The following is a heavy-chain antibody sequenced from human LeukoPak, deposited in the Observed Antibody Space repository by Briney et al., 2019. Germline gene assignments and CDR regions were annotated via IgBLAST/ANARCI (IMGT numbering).Heavy chain of an antibody. CDR3: ARGGRRITMIVVVSDAFDI. CDR2: IYYSGST. J-gene: IGHJ3*02. D-gene: IGHD3-22*01. CDR1: GGSISSYY. Sequence: PSETLSLTCTVSGGSISSYYWSWIRQPPGKGLEWIGYIYYSGSTNYNPSLKSRVTISVDTSKNQFSLKLSSVTAAATAVYYCARGGRRITMIVVVSDAFDIWGQGTMVTVSS. V-gene: IGHV4-59*01.